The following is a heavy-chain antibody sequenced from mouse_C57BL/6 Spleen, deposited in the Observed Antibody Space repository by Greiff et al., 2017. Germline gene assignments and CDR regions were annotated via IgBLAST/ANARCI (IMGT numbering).Heavy chain of an antibody. CDR3: ARRYYGSSYWYFDV. D-gene: IGHD1-1*01. Sequence: VQLQQPGAELVMPGASVKLSCKASGYTFTSYWMHWVKQRPGQGLEWIGEIDPSDSYTTYNPKLQGSSTLTVDKSSSTAYMQLSSLTSEESAVYYCARRYYGSSYWYFDVWGTGTTVTVSS. CDR1: GYTFTSYW. J-gene: IGHJ1*03. CDR2: IDPSDSYT. V-gene: IGHV1-69*01.